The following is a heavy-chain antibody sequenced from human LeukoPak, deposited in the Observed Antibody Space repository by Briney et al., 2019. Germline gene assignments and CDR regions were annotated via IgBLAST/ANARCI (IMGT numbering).Heavy chain of an antibody. J-gene: IGHJ4*02. D-gene: IGHD4-17*01. V-gene: IGHV4-30-4*08. CDR2: IYYSGNT. CDR3: ARGDYGDKGGFDY. CDR1: GGSISSSSAY. Sequence: SETLSLTCTVSGGSISSSSAYWGWIRQPPGKGLEWIGYIYYSGNTYYNPSLKSRVIISADTSKNQFALKLTSVTAADTAVYYCARGDYGDKGGFDYWGQGTLVTVSS.